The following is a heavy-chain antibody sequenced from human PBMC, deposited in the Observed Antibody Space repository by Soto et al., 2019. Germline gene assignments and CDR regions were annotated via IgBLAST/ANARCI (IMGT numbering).Heavy chain of an antibody. Sequence: PSETLSLTCAVYGGSFSGYYWSWIRQPPGKGLEWIGEINHSGSTNYNPSLKSRVTISVDTSKNQFSLGLSSVTAADTAVYYCARESTYYYGLGSFYMDVWGKGTTVTVSS. CDR3: ARESTYYYGLGSFYMDV. D-gene: IGHD3-10*01. CDR2: INHSGST. CDR1: GGSFSGYY. V-gene: IGHV4-34*01. J-gene: IGHJ6*03.